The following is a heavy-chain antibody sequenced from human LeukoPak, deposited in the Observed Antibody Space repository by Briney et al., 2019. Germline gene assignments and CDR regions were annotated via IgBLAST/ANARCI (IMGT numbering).Heavy chain of an antibody. CDR1: GFTFSRYW. Sequence: PGGSLRLSCAASGFTFSRYWMHWVRQAPGKGLVWVSGVNSDGSDTNYADSVKGRFTISRDNAENTLYLQMNSLRAEDTAVYYCARLVGAPDAFDIWGQGTMVTVSS. D-gene: IGHD1-26*01. CDR3: ARLVGAPDAFDI. V-gene: IGHV3-74*01. CDR2: VNSDGSDT. J-gene: IGHJ3*02.